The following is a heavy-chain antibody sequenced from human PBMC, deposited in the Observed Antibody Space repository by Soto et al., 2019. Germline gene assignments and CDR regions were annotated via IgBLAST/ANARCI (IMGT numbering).Heavy chain of an antibody. CDR1: GGSFSSSTYY. Sequence: ETLSLTCIVSGGSFSSSTYYGGWIRQPPGKGLEWVSAISGSGGSTYYADSVKGRFTISRDNSKNSLYLQMNSLRAEDTAVYYCARVGGGSYYLSDYYYGMDVWGQGTTVTVSS. V-gene: IGHV3-23*01. CDR2: ISGSGGST. CDR3: ARVGGGSYYLSDYYYGMDV. J-gene: IGHJ6*02. D-gene: IGHD1-26*01.